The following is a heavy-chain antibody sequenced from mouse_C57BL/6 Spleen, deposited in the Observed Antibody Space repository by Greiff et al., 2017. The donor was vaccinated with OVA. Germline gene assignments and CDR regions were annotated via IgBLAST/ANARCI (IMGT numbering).Heavy chain of an antibody. J-gene: IGHJ2*01. CDR1: GFNIKDYY. Sequence: EVQLQQSGAELVKPGASVKLSCTASGFNIKDYYMHWVKQRTEQGLEWIGRIDPEDGETKYAPKFQSKATITADTSSNTAYLQLSSLTSEDTAVYYCARLLRGYWGQGTTLTVSS. D-gene: IGHD1-1*01. V-gene: IGHV14-2*01. CDR3: ARLLRGY. CDR2: IDPEDGET.